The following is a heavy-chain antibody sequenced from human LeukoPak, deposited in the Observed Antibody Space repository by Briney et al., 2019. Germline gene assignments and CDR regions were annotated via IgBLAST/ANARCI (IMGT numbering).Heavy chain of an antibody. D-gene: IGHD3-3*01. CDR2: ISQDGGSK. V-gene: IGHV3-7*01. CDR3: ARGEYDFWSGYYRYFDY. J-gene: IGHJ4*02. CDR1: GFIFTNYW. Sequence: GGSLRLSCAASGFIFTNYWMSWVRQAPGKGLEWVAKISQDGGSKDHVDSVKGRLTISRDNAENSLYLQMNSLRAEDTAVYYCARGEYDFWSGYYRYFDYWGQGTLVTVSS.